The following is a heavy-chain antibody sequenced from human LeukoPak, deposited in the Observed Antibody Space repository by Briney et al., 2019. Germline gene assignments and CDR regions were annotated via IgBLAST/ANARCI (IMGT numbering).Heavy chain of an antibody. CDR2: ITNGGGTT. Sequence: GESLRLSCAASGFTFGSYAMSWARQTPGKSLEWVSIITNGGGTTYYADSVRGRFTISRDNSKNMLHLQMNSLGVEDTAVYYCVKLSSGSGSKFGFDSWGQGTLVTVSS. D-gene: IGHD6-19*01. V-gene: IGHV3-23*01. CDR1: GFTFGSYA. CDR3: VKLSSGSGSKFGFDS. J-gene: IGHJ4*02.